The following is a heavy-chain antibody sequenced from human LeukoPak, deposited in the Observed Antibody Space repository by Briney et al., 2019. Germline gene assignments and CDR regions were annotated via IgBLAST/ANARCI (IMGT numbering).Heavy chain of an antibody. CDR2: ISWNSGSI. J-gene: IGHJ4*02. V-gene: IGHV3-9*01. Sequence: PGRSLRLSCAASGFTFDDYAMHWVRQAPGKGLEWVSGISWNSGSIGYADSVKGRFTISRDNAKNSLYLQMNSLRAEDTALYYCAKSRILAFYFDYWGQGTLVTVSP. CDR1: GFTFDDYA. D-gene: IGHD2-15*01. CDR3: AKSRILAFYFDY.